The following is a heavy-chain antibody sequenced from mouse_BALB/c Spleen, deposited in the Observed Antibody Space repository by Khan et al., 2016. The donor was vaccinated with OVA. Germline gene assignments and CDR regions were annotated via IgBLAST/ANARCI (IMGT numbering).Heavy chain of an antibody. Sequence: QVQLQQSGAELAKPGASVKMSCKASGYTFTSYWMHWVKQRPGQGLEWIGYINPSTGYTEYNQKFKDKATLTTDKSSSPAYMQLSSLTSEDSAVYYCARRGLCGIFGYWGQGTMVTVSA. CDR1: GYTFTSYW. V-gene: IGHV1-7*01. D-gene: IGHD2-3*01. CDR2: INPSTGYT. J-gene: IGHJ3*01. CDR3: ARRGLCGIFGY.